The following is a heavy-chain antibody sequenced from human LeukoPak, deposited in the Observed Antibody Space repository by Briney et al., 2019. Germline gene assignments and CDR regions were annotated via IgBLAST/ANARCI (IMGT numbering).Heavy chain of an antibody. CDR3: ARGQYSGSCFDN. J-gene: IGHJ4*02. Sequence: SETLSLTCTVSGGSISSYLWSWIRQPPGKGLEWIGYIYYSGSTNYNPSFKSRVTILVDTSKNQFSLKVSSVTAADTAVYYCARGQYSGSCFDNWGQGSLVTVSS. CDR1: GGSISSYL. CDR2: IYYSGST. V-gene: IGHV4-59*01. D-gene: IGHD1-26*01.